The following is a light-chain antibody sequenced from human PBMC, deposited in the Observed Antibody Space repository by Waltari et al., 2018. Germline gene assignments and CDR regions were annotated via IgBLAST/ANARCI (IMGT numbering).Light chain of an antibody. J-gene: IGLJ2*01. CDR3: QTWGTGGQI. V-gene: IGLV4-69*01. Sequence: QVVLTQSPSVSASLGASVKISCTLTSGHTDYAVAWPQQQPGRGPRYLMKHNSDGSHIRAYGIPDRCSASSSGAERYLTISSLQSDDEADYFCQTWGTGGQIFGGGTSLTVL. CDR2: HNSDGSH. CDR1: SGHTDYA.